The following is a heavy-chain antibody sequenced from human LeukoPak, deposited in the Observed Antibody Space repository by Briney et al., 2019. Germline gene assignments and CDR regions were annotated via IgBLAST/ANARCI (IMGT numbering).Heavy chain of an antibody. Sequence: SETLSLTCTVSGGSISSYYWSWIRQPPGKGLEWIGYIYYSGSTNYNPSLKSRVTISVDTSKNQFSLKLSSVTAADTAVYYCARRRGYSYTFRLSEFDYWGQGTLVTVSS. D-gene: IGHD5-18*01. CDR1: GGSISSYY. J-gene: IGHJ4*02. CDR2: IYYSGST. CDR3: ARRRGYSYTFRLSEFDY. V-gene: IGHV4-59*12.